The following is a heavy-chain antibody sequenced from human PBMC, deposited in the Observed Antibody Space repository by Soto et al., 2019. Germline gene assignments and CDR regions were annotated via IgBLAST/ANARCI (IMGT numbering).Heavy chain of an antibody. V-gene: IGHV1-8*01. CDR2: MNPNSGNT. Sequence: QVQLVQSGAEVKKPGASVKVSCKASGYTFTSYDINWVRQATGQGLEWMGWMNPNSGNTGYAQKFQSRVTMTRNTSISTAYMELSSLRSEDTAVYYCARGVVVPAAPYLCFDPWGQGTLVTVSS. J-gene: IGHJ5*02. D-gene: IGHD2-2*01. CDR3: ARGVVVPAAPYLCFDP. CDR1: GYTFTSYD.